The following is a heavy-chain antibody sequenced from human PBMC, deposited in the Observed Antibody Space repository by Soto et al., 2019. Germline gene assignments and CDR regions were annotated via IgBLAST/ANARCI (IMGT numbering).Heavy chain of an antibody. CDR2: ISRSGGST. J-gene: IGHJ5*02. Sequence: EVQLLESGGGLVQPGGSLRLSCAASGFTFSSYAMSWVRQAPGKGLEWVSAISRSGGSTYYADSVKGRFTISRDNSKNTLYLQMNSLRAEDTAVYYCAKGGAYYDILTGSPLAYNWFDPWGQGTLVTVSS. CDR3: AKGGAYYDILTGSPLAYNWFDP. CDR1: GFTFSSYA. D-gene: IGHD3-9*01. V-gene: IGHV3-23*01.